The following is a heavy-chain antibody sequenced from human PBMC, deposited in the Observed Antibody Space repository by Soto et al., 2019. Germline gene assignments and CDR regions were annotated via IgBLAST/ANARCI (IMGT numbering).Heavy chain of an antibody. V-gene: IGHV3-48*03. CDR3: ARDPNYDFWSGYRNKEGTYGMDV. CDR1: GFAFSGFE. J-gene: IGHJ6*02. D-gene: IGHD3-3*01. Sequence: PGGSLRLSCAASGFAFSGFEMNGVRQAPGKGLEWVSYISSGASNMYYADSVKGRFTISIDNAQSLLYLQMNSLRVEDTAVYYCARDPNYDFWSGYRNKEGTYGMDVWGQGTTVTVSS. CDR2: ISSGASNM.